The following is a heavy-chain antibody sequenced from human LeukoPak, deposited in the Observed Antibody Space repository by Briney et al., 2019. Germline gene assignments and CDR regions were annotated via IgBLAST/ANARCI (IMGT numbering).Heavy chain of an antibody. J-gene: IGHJ4*02. CDR2: ISGSGGST. CDR3: AKGQYNWKPKYYFDY. CDR1: GFTFSSYA. D-gene: IGHD1-20*01. V-gene: IGHV3-23*01. Sequence: PGGSLRLSCAASGFTFSSYAMSWVRPAPGKGLEWVSAISGSGGSTYYADSVKGRFTISRDNSKNTLYLQMNSLRAEDTAVYYCAKGQYNWKPKYYFDYWGQGTLVTVSS.